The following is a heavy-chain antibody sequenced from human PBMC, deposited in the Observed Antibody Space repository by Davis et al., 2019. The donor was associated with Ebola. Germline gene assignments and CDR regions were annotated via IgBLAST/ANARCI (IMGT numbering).Heavy chain of an antibody. CDR1: GGTFSSNA. J-gene: IGHJ4*02. CDR2: IISILGRI. Sequence: SVKVSCKASGGTFSSNAISWVRQAPGQGLEWMGRIISILGRINYAQKFQSRVMITADESTSTAYMELSSLRSEDTAVYYCATGGYYDSSGFDSWGQGTLVTVSS. D-gene: IGHD3-22*01. V-gene: IGHV1-69*11. CDR3: ATGGYYDSSGFDS.